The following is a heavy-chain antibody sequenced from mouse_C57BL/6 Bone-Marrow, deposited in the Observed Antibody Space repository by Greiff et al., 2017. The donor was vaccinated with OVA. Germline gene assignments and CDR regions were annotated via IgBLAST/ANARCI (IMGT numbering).Heavy chain of an antibody. J-gene: IGHJ3*01. CDR2: ISNGGGST. CDR1: GFTFSDYY. Sequence: EVQVVESGGGLVQPGGSLKLSCAASGFTFSDYYMYWVRQTPEKRLEWVAYISNGGGSTYYPDTVKGRFTISRDNAKNTLYLQMSRLKSEDTAMYYCARDGGLAYWGQGTLVTVSA. V-gene: IGHV5-12*01. CDR3: ARDGGLAY.